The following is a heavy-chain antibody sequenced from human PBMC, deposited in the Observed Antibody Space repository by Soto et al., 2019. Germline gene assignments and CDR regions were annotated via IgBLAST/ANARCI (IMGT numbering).Heavy chain of an antibody. CDR1: GGTFSSYA. D-gene: IGHD2-2*02. CDR2: IIPIFGTA. CDR3: ATDLGYCSSTSCYSI. Sequence: ASVKVSCKASGGTFSSYAISWVRQAPGQGLEWMGGIIPIFGTANYAQKFQGRVTITADESTSTAYMELSSLRSEDTAVYFCATDLGYCSSTSCYSIWGQGTMVTVSS. V-gene: IGHV1-69*13. J-gene: IGHJ3*02.